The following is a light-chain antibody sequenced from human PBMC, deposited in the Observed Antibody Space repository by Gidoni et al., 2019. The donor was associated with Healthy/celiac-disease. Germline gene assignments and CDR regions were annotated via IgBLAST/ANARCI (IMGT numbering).Light chain of an antibody. CDR1: NIGSKS. J-gene: IGLJ2*01. CDR3: QVWDSSSDHVV. CDR2: DDS. V-gene: IGLV3-21*03. Sequence: SYVLPPPPSLSLAPGKTARITRGGNNIGSKSVHWYQQKPGQAPMLVVYDDSDRPSGIPERFSGSNSGNTATLTISRVEAGDEADYYCQVWDSSSDHVVFGGGTKLTVL.